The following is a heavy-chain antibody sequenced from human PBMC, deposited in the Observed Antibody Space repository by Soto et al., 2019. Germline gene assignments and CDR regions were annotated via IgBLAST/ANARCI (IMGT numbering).Heavy chain of an antibody. D-gene: IGHD1-1*01. Sequence: QVQLQESGPGLVKPSQTLSLTCTVSGGSISSGGYYWRRIRQQPGKGLDWIGYINYSGSTYYNPSLKSRVTISVDTSKNKFSLKLSSVTAADTAVYYCARGDNQYTTWFDPWGQGTLVTVSS. J-gene: IGHJ5*02. CDR2: INYSGST. V-gene: IGHV4-31*03. CDR3: ARGDNQYTTWFDP. CDR1: GGSISSGGYY.